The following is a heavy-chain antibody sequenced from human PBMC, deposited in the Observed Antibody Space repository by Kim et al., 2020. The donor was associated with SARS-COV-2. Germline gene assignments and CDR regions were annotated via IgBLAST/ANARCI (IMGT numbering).Heavy chain of an antibody. V-gene: IGHV3-23*01. Sequence: GGSLRLSCAASGFTFSSYAMSWVRQAPGKGLEWVSAISGSGGSTYYADSVKGRFTISRDNSKNTLYLQMNSLRAEDTAVYYCAKSDHGGWYGGGTYYGMGVWGQGTTVTVSS. D-gene: IGHD6-19*01. CDR1: GFTFSSYA. CDR3: AKSDHGGWYGGGTYYGMGV. J-gene: IGHJ6*02. CDR2: ISGSGGST.